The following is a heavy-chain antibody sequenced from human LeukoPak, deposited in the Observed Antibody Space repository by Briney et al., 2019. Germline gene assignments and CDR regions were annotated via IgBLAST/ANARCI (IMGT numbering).Heavy chain of an antibody. CDR3: AKEGTPQISTWYDN. J-gene: IGHJ4*02. CDR1: GFTFSDYG. V-gene: IGHV3-30*18. D-gene: IGHD2-2*01. CDR2: ISYAGGSM. Sequence: GGSLRLSCAGAGFTFSDYGLHWVRQAPGKGLEWVAVISYAGGSMYYGDSVKGRFTISRDNSRNTLFLQMNSLRPDDTAVYFCAKEGTPQISTWYDNWGQGTLVTVSS.